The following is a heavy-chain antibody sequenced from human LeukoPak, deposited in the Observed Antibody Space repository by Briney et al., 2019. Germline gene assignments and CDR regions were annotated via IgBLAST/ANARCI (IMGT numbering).Heavy chain of an antibody. CDR3: AKRGVVIRGILVIGYRTEAYHYDH. CDR2: ISEKGGST. J-gene: IGHJ4*02. V-gene: IGHV3-23*01. Sequence: PGGSLRLSCVVSGFSLSNYAMSWVRQAPGKGLEWVSYISEKGGSTTYGDSVKGRFTISRDNSLNTVYLQMNSLRAEDTAVYFCAKRGVVIRGILVIGYRTEAYHYDHWGQGTLVTVSS. D-gene: IGHD3-10*01. CDR1: GFSLSNYA.